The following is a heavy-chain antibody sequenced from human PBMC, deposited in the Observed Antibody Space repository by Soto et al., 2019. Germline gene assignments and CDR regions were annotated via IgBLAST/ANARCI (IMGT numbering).Heavy chain of an antibody. Sequence: ASVKVSCKASGYTFTGSYLHWVRQAPGQGLEWMGWINPNSGGANSVQKFQGRVTMTRDTSISTAYMELSRLTSDDTAVYYCARWGELHYYCYGLDVWGQGTTVTVSS. CDR2: INPNSGGA. J-gene: IGHJ6*02. CDR3: ARWGELHYYCYGLDV. D-gene: IGHD1-26*01. CDR1: GYTFTGSY. V-gene: IGHV1-2*02.